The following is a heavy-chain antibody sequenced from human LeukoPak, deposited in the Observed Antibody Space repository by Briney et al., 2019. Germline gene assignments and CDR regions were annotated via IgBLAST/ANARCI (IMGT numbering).Heavy chain of an antibody. J-gene: IGHJ4*02. Sequence: GGSLRLSCAASGFTFSSYAMHWVRQAPGKGLEWVANIKQDGSEKYYVDSVKGRFTISRDNAKNSLYLQMNSLRAEDTAVYYCARDLVNAWGQGTLVTVSS. D-gene: IGHD2/OR15-2a*01. V-gene: IGHV3-7*03. CDR2: IKQDGSEK. CDR1: GFTFSSYA. CDR3: ARDLVNA.